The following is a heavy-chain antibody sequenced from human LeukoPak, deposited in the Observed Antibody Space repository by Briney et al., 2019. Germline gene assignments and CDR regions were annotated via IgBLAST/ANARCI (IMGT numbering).Heavy chain of an antibody. J-gene: IGHJ6*04. V-gene: IGHV3-48*01. CDR1: GFTFSTYN. CDR2: ISSSGSTI. CDR3: AELGITMIGGV. Sequence: GGSLRLSCAASGFTFSTYNMNWVRQAPGKGLEWVSYISSSGSTIYYADSVKGRFTISRDNAKNSLYLQMNSLRAEDTAVYYCAELGITMIGGVWGKGTTVTISS. D-gene: IGHD3-10*02.